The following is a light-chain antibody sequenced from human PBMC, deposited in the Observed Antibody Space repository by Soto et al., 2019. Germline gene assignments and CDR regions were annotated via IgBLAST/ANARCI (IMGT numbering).Light chain of an antibody. CDR2: DVS. Sequence: QSALTQPASVSGSPGQSITISCTGTSSDVGGYNYVSWYQQHPGKAPKLMIYDVSNRPSGVSNRFSGSKSDNTASLTISGLQAEDEADYYCSSYTSSSTPGVVFGGGTKLTVL. J-gene: IGLJ2*01. CDR3: SSYTSSSTPGVV. V-gene: IGLV2-14*01. CDR1: SSDVGGYNY.